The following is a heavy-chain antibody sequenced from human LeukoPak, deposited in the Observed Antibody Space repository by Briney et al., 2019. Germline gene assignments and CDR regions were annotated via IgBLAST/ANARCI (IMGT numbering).Heavy chain of an antibody. CDR2: ISGSGGTT. D-gene: IGHD6-13*01. CDR3: ARAIAAGSFDY. Sequence: GGSLRLSCAASGFTFSSYAMSWVRQAPGKGLEWVSAISGSGGTTYYADSVKGRFTISRDNSKNTLYLQMNSLRAEDTAVYYCARAIAAGSFDYWGQGTLVTVSS. J-gene: IGHJ4*02. V-gene: IGHV3-23*01. CDR1: GFTFSSYA.